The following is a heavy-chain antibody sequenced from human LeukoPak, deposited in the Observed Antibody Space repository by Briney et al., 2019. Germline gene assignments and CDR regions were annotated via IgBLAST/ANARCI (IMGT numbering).Heavy chain of an antibody. CDR2: ISYDGSNK. Sequence: AGGSLRLSCAASGFTFSSYAMHWVRQAPGKGLEWVAVISYDGSNKYYADFVKGRFTISRDNSKNTLYLQMNSLRAEDTAVYYCARARGSYRHAFDYWGQGTLVTVSS. CDR1: GFTFSSYA. CDR3: ARARGSYRHAFDY. V-gene: IGHV3-30*04. J-gene: IGHJ4*02. D-gene: IGHD3-16*02.